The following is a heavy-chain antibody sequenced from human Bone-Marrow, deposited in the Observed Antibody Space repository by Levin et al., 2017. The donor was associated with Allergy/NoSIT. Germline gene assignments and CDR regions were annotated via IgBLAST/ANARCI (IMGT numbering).Heavy chain of an antibody. J-gene: IGHJ6*02. V-gene: IGHV4-59*12. CDR2: IHHSGTT. CDR1: SASIRSFY. CDR3: AKTFYYFYGLDV. Sequence: SETLSLTCSVPSASIRSFYWTWVRQPPGKGLEWIGFIHHSGTTKHNPSLKSRVTIAMDTSKNQISLRLTSVTAADTAVYYCAKTFYYFYGLDVWGQGTTVTVSS.